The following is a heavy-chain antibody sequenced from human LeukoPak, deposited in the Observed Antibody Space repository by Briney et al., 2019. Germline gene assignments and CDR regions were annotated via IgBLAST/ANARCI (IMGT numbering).Heavy chain of an antibody. CDR1: GYTFTGYY. V-gene: IGHV1-2*02. D-gene: IGHD2-2*01. CDR3: ARDQGSTRVYYMDV. CDR2: INPNSGGT. Sequence: ASVKVSCKASGYTFTGYYMHWVRQAPGQGLEWMGWINPNSGGTNYAQKFQGRVTMTRDTPISTAYMELSRLRSDDTAVYYCARDQGSTRVYYMDVWGKGTTVTVSS. J-gene: IGHJ6*03.